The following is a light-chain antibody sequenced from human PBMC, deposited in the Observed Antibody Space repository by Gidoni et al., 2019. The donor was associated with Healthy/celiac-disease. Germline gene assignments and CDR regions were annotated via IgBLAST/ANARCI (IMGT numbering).Light chain of an antibody. CDR1: HSISSY. J-gene: IGKJ5*01. Sequence: DIQMTHSPSSLSASVGDRVTITCRASHSISSYLNWYQQKPGKAPKLLLYAASSLQSGVPSRFSGSGSGTDFTPTISSLLHADFATSYCQHSYSTPLDTFGQGTRLEIK. CDR2: AAS. V-gene: IGKV1-39*01. CDR3: QHSYSTPLDT.